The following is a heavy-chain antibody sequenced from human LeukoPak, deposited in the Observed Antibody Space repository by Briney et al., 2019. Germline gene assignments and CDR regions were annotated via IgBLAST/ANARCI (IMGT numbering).Heavy chain of an antibody. D-gene: IGHD5-24*01. CDR2: IWYDGSNK. CDR1: GFIFSSHG. V-gene: IGHV3-33*01. CDR3: ARDPVRDGYPYSFDY. J-gene: IGHJ4*02. Sequence: GRSLRLSCAASGFIFSSHGMHWVCQAPGKGLEWVAVIWYDGSNKYCSDSVKGRFTISRDNSKNTLYLQMDSLRGEDTAVYYCARDPVRDGYPYSFDYWGQGTLVTVSS.